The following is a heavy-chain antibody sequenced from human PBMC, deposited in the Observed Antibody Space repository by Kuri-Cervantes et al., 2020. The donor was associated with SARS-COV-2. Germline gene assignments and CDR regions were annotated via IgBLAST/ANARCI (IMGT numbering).Heavy chain of an antibody. CDR3: AKDRVGVQDF. CDR2: ISHDGKNK. V-gene: IGHV3-30*18. Sequence: GSLRLSCAASGFNFSRTDMHWVRQAPGKGLEWVAVISHDGKNKKCIASGRGRFTISRDNSQNTLYLHMKSLRSEDTAMYYCAKDRVGVQDFWGQGTLVTVSS. D-gene: IGHD2-21*01. CDR1: GFNFSRTD. J-gene: IGHJ4*02.